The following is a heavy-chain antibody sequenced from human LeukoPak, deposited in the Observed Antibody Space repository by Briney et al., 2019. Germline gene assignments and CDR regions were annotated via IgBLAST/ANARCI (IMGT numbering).Heavy chain of an antibody. CDR1: GGSISSSSYY. Sequence: PSETLSLTCTVSGGSISSSSYYWGWIRQPPGKGLEWIGSIYYSGSTYYNPSLKSRVTISVDTSKNQFSLKLSSVTAADTAVYYCARDGSSWYIDYWGQGTLVTVSS. D-gene: IGHD6-13*01. CDR2: IYYSGST. V-gene: IGHV4-39*07. J-gene: IGHJ4*02. CDR3: ARDGSSWYIDY.